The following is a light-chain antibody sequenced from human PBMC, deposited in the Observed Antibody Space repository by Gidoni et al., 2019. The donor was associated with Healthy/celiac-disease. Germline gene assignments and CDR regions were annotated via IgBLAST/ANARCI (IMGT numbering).Light chain of an antibody. J-gene: IGLJ2*01. V-gene: IGLV2-14*01. CDR2: DVS. CDR1: SSDVGGYNY. Sequence: QSALTQPPSVSGSPGQSITISCTGTSSDVGGYNYVSWYQQHPGKAPKLMIYDVSNRPSGVSKRFSGSKSGNTASLTISGLQAEDEADYYCSSYTSSSTLVFGGGTKLTVL. CDR3: SSYTSSSTLV.